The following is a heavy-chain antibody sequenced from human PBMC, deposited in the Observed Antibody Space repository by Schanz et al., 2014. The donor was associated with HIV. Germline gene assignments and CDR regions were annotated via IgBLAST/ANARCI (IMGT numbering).Heavy chain of an antibody. J-gene: IGHJ3*01. V-gene: IGHV3-48*04. CDR3: ASLPITALHDALEV. CDR2: ITNSGNRM. D-gene: IGHD6-6*01. CDR1: GFTFNSYG. Sequence: VQLVESGGGVVQPGGSLRLSCAASGFTFNSYGMHWVRQAPGKGLEWISYITNSGNRMNYADSVKGRFTTSRDNAKNSLYLQMNTLRADDTAVYYCASLPITALHDALEVWGQGTMVTVSS.